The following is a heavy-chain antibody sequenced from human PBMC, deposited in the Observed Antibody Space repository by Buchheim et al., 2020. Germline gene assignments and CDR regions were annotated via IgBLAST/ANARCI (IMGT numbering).Heavy chain of an antibody. CDR3: ARDGDRSWTGYYYGMDV. V-gene: IGHV3-66*02. CDR1: GFTFSSYA. CDR2: IYSGGST. Sequence: EVQLLESGGGLVQPGGSLRLSCAASGFTFSSYAMSWVRQAPGKGLEWVSVIYSGGSTYYADSVKGRFTISRDNSKNTLYLQMNSLRAEDTAVYYCARDGDRSWTGYYYGMDVWGQGTT. D-gene: IGHD6-13*01. J-gene: IGHJ6*02.